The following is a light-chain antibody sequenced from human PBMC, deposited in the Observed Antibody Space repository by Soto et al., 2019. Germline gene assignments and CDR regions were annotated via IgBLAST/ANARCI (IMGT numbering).Light chain of an antibody. CDR3: QHYNSYSEA. CDR1: QTISSW. Sequence: DIQMTQSPSTLSGSVGDRVTITCRASQTISSWLAWYQQKPGKAPKLLIYKASTLKSGVPSRFSGSGSGTEFTLTISSLQPDDFATSYCQHYNSYSEAFDQGTKVELK. CDR2: KAS. V-gene: IGKV1-5*03. J-gene: IGKJ1*01.